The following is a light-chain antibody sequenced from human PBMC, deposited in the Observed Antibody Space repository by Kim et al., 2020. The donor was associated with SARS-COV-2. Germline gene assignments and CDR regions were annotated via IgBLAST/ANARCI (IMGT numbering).Light chain of an antibody. V-gene: IGKV1-9*01. CDR2: AAS. CDR3: QQLYDYPIT. Sequence: AVGDSITIRCRTSQGIYNHLAWYQQKPTKAPKLLIYAASTLQSGVPSRFSGSGSGTDFTLTISSLQPEDFATYYCQQLYDYPITFGQGTRLEIK. J-gene: IGKJ5*01. CDR1: QGIYNH.